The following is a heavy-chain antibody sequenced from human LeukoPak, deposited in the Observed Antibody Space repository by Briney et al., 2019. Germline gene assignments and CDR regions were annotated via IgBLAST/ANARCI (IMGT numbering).Heavy chain of an antibody. CDR2: IYHSGSI. J-gene: IGHJ4*02. CDR3: ARAIRTGLGIGSFDG. CDR1: GYSISNGYF. V-gene: IGHV4-38-2*02. Sequence: SETLSLTCTVSGYSISNGYFWGWIRQPPGKGLEGIGTIYHSGSIYYNPSLKGRVTISVDTSKNQFSLKLNSLTAADTAVYYCARAIRTGLGIGSFDGWGQGTPVTVSS. D-gene: IGHD7-27*01.